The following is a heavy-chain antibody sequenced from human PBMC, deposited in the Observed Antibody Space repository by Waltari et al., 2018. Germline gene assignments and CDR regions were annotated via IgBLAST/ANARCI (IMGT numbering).Heavy chain of an antibody. Sequence: QVQLVESGGGVVQPGRSLRLSCAASGFTFSNYGMNWVRQAPGKGLEWVAVIWYDGSNKYYADSVKGRFTISRDNSKNTLYLQMNSLRAEDTAVYYCAAILGSHIWGQGALVTVSS. CDR2: IWYDGSNK. J-gene: IGHJ4*02. D-gene: IGHD2-15*01. CDR3: AAILGSHI. V-gene: IGHV3-33*01. CDR1: GFTFSNYG.